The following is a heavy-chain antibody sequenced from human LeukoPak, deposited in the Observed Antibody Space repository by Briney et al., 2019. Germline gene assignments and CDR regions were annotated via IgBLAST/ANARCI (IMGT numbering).Heavy chain of an antibody. CDR3: TADRKVVSADRKVSTLILGGFDY. CDR2: ITSKADGGTI. V-gene: IGHV3-15*01. CDR1: GFTFNNAW. J-gene: IGHJ4*02. D-gene: IGHD2-2*01. Sequence: PGGSLRLSCAASGFTFNNAWMSWVRQAPGQGLEWVGRITSKADGGTIDYGAPVKGRFTISRDDLKNMLYLQMNSLKTEDTAMYYCTADRKVVSADRKVSTLILGGFDYWDRGTLVSVSS.